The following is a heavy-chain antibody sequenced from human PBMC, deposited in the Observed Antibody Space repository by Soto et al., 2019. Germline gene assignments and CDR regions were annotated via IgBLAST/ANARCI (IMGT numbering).Heavy chain of an antibody. V-gene: IGHV3-23*01. CDR1: EFIFSSYA. CDR3: VKDAGGGPYSTAWYEFDY. Sequence: GGSLRLSCAASEFIFSSYAMSWVRQAPGKGPEWVAVISDTGGGTYYADSVKGRFTISRGNSKNTLYLQMNSLRAEDTGLYYWVKDAGGGPYSTAWYEFDYWGQGTQVTVSS. CDR2: ISDTGGGT. D-gene: IGHD2-2*01. J-gene: IGHJ4*02.